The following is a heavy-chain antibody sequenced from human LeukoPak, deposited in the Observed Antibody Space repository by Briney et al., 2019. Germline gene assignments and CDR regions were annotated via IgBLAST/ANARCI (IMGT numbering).Heavy chain of an antibody. CDR1: GGSISSYY. D-gene: IGHD3-22*01. CDR2: IYYSGST. V-gene: IGHV4-59*12. Sequence: SETLSLTCTVSGGSISSYYWSWIRQPPGKGLEWIGYIYYSGSTYYNPSLKSRLSISVDTSKNQFSLKLSSVTAADTAVYYCAREDYYDSSGYYHFDYWGQGTLVTVSS. CDR3: AREDYYDSSGYYHFDY. J-gene: IGHJ4*02.